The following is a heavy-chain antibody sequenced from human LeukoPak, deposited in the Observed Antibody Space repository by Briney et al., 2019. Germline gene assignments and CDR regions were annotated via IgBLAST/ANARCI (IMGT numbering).Heavy chain of an antibody. J-gene: IGHJ4*02. CDR2: IYSGGTT. CDR3: ARKSDSLLVREGDC. D-gene: IGHD3-10*01. CDR1: GFTFSSYW. Sequence: PGRSLRLSCAASGFTFSSYWMHWVRQAPGKGLECVSVIYSGGTTWYADSVKGRFTISRDTNTLYLQMNSLRAEDTAVYYCARKSDSLLVREGDCWGQGTLVTVSS. V-gene: IGHV3-66*01.